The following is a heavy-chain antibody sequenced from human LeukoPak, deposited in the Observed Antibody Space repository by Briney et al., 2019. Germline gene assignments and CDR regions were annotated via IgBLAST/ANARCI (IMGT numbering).Heavy chain of an antibody. J-gene: IGHJ4*02. D-gene: IGHD7-27*01. CDR2: INPNSGGT. V-gene: IGHV1-2*02. Sequence: ASVKVSCKASEYTFTGYYMHWVRQAPGQGLEWMGWINPNSGGTNYAQKFQGRVAMTRDTSISTAYMELSRLTSDDTAVYYCARGPHWDPHFDYWGQGTLVTVSS. CDR1: EYTFTGYY. CDR3: ARGPHWDPHFDY.